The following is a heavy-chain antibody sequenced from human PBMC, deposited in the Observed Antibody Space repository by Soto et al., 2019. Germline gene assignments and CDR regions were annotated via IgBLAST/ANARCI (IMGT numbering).Heavy chain of an antibody. D-gene: IGHD2-2*02. CDR3: AREGVRHCSSTSCYNYYYGMDV. CDR2: ISAYNGNT. J-gene: IGHJ6*02. V-gene: IGHV1-18*01. CDR1: GYTFTSYG. Sequence: ASVKVSCKASGYTFTSYGISWVRQAPGQGLEWMGWISAYNGNTNYAQKLQGRVTMTTDTSTSTAYMELRSLRSDDTAVYYCAREGVRHCSSTSCYNYYYGMDVWGQGTTVTVSS.